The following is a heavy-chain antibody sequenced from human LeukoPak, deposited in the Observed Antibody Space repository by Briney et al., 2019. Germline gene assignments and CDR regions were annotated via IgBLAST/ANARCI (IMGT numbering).Heavy chain of an antibody. V-gene: IGHV3-23*01. CDR2: ITPSGHT. J-gene: IGHJ4*02. CDR1: GFTFSIYG. Sequence: GSLRLSCAASGFTFSIYGMNWVRQAPGKGLEWVSGITPSGHTYYAASVQGRFTIHRDNSKNTLYLQMNRLGAEDTAIYYCGQDWAWGAFGHWGQGTLVTVSS. D-gene: IGHD4/OR15-4a*01. CDR3: GQDWAWGAFGH.